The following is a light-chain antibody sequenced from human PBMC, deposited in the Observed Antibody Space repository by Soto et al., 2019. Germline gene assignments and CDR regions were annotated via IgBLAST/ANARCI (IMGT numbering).Light chain of an antibody. CDR1: SSNVGGRNS. CDR3: ASWDDSLSAVL. J-gene: IGLJ2*01. V-gene: IGLV1-47*01. Sequence: QSVRTQPPSASGTPGQRVTVSCSGRSSNVGGRNSVFWYHQLPTTAPRLLIYKTDQRPTGVPERFSASRSGSSASLAISGLRSEDEGDYYCASWDDSLSAVLFGGGTKLTVL. CDR2: KTD.